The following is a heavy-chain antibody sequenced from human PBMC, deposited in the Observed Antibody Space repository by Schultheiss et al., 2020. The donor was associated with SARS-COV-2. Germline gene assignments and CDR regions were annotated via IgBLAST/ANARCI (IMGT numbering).Heavy chain of an antibody. J-gene: IGHJ6*02. V-gene: IGHV3-7*01. CDR1: GFTFSSYS. CDR2: IKQDGSEK. CDR3: ARDIVVVPAGSLLLRGGMDV. Sequence: GGSLRLSCAASGFTFSSYSMNWVRQAPGKGLEWVANIKQDGSEKYYVDSVKGRFTISRDNAKNSLYLQMNSLRAEDTAVYYCARDIVVVPAGSLLLRGGMDVWGQGTTVTVSS. D-gene: IGHD2-2*01.